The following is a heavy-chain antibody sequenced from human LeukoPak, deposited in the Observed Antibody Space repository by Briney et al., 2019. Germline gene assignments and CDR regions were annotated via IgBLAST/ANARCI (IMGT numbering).Heavy chain of an antibody. D-gene: IGHD3-10*01. Sequence: GGSLRLSCAASGFTFSSYSMNWVRQAPGKGLEWVSSISSSSSYIYYADSVKGRFTISRDNAKNSLYLQMNSLRAEDTAVYYCARIGVLDAFDIWGQGTMVTVSS. J-gene: IGHJ3*02. CDR3: ARIGVLDAFDI. CDR2: ISSSSSYI. CDR1: GFTFSSYS. V-gene: IGHV3-21*01.